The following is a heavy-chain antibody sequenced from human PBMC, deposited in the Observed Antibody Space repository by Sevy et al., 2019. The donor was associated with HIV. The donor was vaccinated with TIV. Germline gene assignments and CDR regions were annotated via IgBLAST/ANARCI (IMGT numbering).Heavy chain of an antibody. J-gene: IGHJ3*02. D-gene: IGHD2-21*02. CDR3: ARVSCGGDCYNALDI. Sequence: TSVKVSCKASGYIFSNYNINWVRQAPGQGLEWMGWISADKGNTDYAQKVQGRVTMTTDTSTNRANMELRSVRSDDTAVYYCARVSCGGDCYNALDIWGQGTMVTVSS. CDR2: ISADKGNT. V-gene: IGHV1-18*04. CDR1: GYIFSNYN.